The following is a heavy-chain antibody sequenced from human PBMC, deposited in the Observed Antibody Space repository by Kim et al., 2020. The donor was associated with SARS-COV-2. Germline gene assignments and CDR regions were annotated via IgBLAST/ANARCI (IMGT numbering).Heavy chain of an antibody. D-gene: IGHD3-16*02. CDR3: ARDRPMITFGGVIDDGALMGAFDI. CDR2: TYYRSKWYN. CDR1: GDSVSSNSAA. V-gene: IGHV6-1*01. J-gene: IGHJ3*02. Sequence: SQTLSLTCAISGDSVSSNSAAWNWIRQSPSRGLEWLGRTYYRSKWYNDYAVSVKSRITINPDTSKNQFSLQLNSVTPEDTAVYYCARDRPMITFGGVIDDGALMGAFDIWGQGTMVTVSS.